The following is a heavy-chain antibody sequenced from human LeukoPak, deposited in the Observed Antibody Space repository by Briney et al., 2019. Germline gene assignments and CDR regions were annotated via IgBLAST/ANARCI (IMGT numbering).Heavy chain of an antibody. V-gene: IGHV3-21*01. CDR2: ISSSSSYI. Sequence: GGSLRLSCAASEFTFSSYSMNWVRQAPGKGLEWVSSISSSSSYIYYADSVKGRFTISRDNAKNSLYLQMNSLRAEDTAVYYCAREDLRFLEWLLTPFDYWGQGTLVTVSS. CDR3: AREDLRFLEWLLTPFDY. D-gene: IGHD3-3*01. J-gene: IGHJ4*02. CDR1: EFTFSSYS.